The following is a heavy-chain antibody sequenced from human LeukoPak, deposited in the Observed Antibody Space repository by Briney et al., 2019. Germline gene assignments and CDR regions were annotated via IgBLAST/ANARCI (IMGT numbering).Heavy chain of an antibody. D-gene: IGHD3-10*01. CDR3: ARYGSGTYSLDY. CDR2: IHYSGST. CDR1: GGSIRSYY. V-gene: IGHV4-59*01. Sequence: PSETLSLTCTASGGSIRSYYWSWIRQPPGKGLEWIGYIHYSGSTSCNPSLKSRVTISVDTSKNQFSLKLSSVTAADTAVYYCARYGSGTYSLDYWGQGTLVTVSS. J-gene: IGHJ4*02.